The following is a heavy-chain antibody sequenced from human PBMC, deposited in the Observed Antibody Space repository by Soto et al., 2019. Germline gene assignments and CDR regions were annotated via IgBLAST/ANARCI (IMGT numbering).Heavy chain of an antibody. CDR1: GFTFSSYG. J-gene: IGHJ4*02. CDR2: ISYDGSNK. CDR3: AKDLRAMVTGGDY. D-gene: IGHD5-18*01. Sequence: GGSLRLSCAASGFTFSSYGMHWVRQAPGKGLEWVAVISYDGSNKYYADSVKGRFTISRDNSKNTLYLQMNSLRAEDTAVYYCAKDLRAMVTGGDYWGQGTPVTVSS. V-gene: IGHV3-30*18.